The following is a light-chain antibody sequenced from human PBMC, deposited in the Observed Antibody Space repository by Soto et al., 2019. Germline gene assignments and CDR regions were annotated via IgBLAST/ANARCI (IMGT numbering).Light chain of an antibody. CDR2: EVS. Sequence: QSALTQPASVSGFPGQSIVIPCTGASSDVGAYNYVSWYQQHPGKAPKLIISEVSSRPSGVSSRFSGSKSGNTASLTISGLQAEDEADYYCQAYDYSLTASVFGGGTKLTVL. J-gene: IGLJ3*02. V-gene: IGLV2-14*01. CDR1: SSDVGAYNY. CDR3: QAYDYSLTASV.